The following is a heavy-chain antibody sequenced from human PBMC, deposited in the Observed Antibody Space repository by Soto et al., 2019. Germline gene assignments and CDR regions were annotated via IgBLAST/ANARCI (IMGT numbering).Heavy chain of an antibody. D-gene: IGHD6-19*01. CDR1: GGSISSYY. J-gene: IGHJ3*02. Sequence: QVQLQESGPGLVKPSETLSLTCTVSGGSISSYYWSWIRQPPGKGLEWIGYIYYSGSTNYNPSLKSRVTISVDTSKNQFSLKLSPVTAADTAVYYCARQQWLVLNAFDIWGQGTMVTVSS. CDR2: IYYSGST. V-gene: IGHV4-59*01. CDR3: ARQQWLVLNAFDI.